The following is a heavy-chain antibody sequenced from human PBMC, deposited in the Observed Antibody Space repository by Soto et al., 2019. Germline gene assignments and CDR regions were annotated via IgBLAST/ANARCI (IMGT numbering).Heavy chain of an antibody. J-gene: IGHJ4*02. V-gene: IGHV3-23*01. Sequence: GGSLRLSCAASGFTLSSYAMSWVRQAPGKGLEWVSGISGSGGSTYYADSVKGRFTISRDNSKNTLYLQMNSLRAEDTAVYYCAKDRGYSSSWYRSACFDYWGQGTLVTVSS. CDR1: GFTLSSYA. CDR2: ISGSGGST. D-gene: IGHD6-13*01. CDR3: AKDRGYSSSWYRSACFDY.